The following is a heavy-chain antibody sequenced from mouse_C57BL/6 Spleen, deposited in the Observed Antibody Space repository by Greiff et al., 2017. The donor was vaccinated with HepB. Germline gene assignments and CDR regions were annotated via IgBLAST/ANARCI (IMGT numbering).Heavy chain of an antibody. CDR1: GYTFTNYW. CDR2: IYPGGGYT. J-gene: IGHJ2*01. Sequence: VQLQQSGAELVRPGTSVKMSCKASGYTFTNYWIGWAKQRPGHGLEWIGDIYPGGGYTNYNEKFKGKATLTADKSSSTAYMQFSSLTSEDSAIYYCARTGYGSSEGYYFDYWGQGTTLTVSS. CDR3: ARTGYGSSEGYYFDY. D-gene: IGHD1-1*01. V-gene: IGHV1-63*01.